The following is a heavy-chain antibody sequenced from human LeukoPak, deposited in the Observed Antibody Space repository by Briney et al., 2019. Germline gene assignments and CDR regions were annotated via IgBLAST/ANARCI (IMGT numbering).Heavy chain of an antibody. J-gene: IGHJ4*02. D-gene: IGHD4-23*01. CDR2: ISYSGYT. Sequence: SETLSLTCTVSGGSIRSYYWNWIRQAPGKGLEWVGFISYSGYTSYSPSLKSRVAISVDPAKSQFSLRPNSMPAADTAIYYCATGRNDNGGMFFDSWAQGNLVTVSS. CDR3: ATGRNDNGGMFFDS. V-gene: IGHV4-59*01. CDR1: GGSIRSYY.